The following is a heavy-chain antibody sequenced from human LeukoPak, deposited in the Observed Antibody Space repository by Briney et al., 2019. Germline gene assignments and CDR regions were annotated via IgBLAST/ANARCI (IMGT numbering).Heavy chain of an antibody. J-gene: IGHJ5*02. CDR3: ARGRIAAYNWFDP. CDR1: GYTFTNYA. CDR2: INTNTGNP. V-gene: IGHV7-4-1*02. Sequence: ASVKVSCKASGYTFTNYAVNWVRQAPGQGLEWMGWINTNTGNPTYAQGSTGRLVFSLDTSVSTAYLQISSLKAEDTAVYYCARGRIAAYNWFDPWGQGTLVTVSS. D-gene: IGHD6-6*01.